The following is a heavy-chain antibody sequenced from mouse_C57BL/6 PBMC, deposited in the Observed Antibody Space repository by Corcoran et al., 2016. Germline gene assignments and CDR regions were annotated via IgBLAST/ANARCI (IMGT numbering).Heavy chain of an antibody. J-gene: IGHJ2*01. CDR3: ARGGIYDGYYFYFDY. CDR2: INPNNGGT. Sequence: EAQLQQSGPELVKPGASVKISCKASGYTFTDYYMNWVKQSHGKSLEWIGDINPNNGGTSYNQKFKGKATLTVDKSSSTAYMELRSLTSEDSAVYYCARGGIYDGYYFYFDYWGQGTTLTVSS. CDR1: GYTFTDYY. V-gene: IGHV1-26*01. D-gene: IGHD2-3*01.